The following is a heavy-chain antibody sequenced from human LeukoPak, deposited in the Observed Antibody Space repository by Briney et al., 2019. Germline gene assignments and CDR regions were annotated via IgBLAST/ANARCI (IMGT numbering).Heavy chain of an antibody. V-gene: IGHV3-7*01. CDR1: GFTCSSYW. J-gene: IGHJ4*02. D-gene: IGHD6-19*01. Sequence: PGGSLRLSCAASGFTCSSYWMSWVRQAPGKGLEWVANIKQDGSEKYYVDSVKGRFTISRDNAKNSLYLQMNSLRAEDTAVHYCARIRRGWSQNWDYWGQGTLVTVSS. CDR2: IKQDGSEK. CDR3: ARIRRGWSQNWDY.